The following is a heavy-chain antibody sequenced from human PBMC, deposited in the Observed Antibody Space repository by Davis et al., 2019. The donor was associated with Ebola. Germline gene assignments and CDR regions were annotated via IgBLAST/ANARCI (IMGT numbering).Heavy chain of an antibody. CDR3: AREGLGSDRYFDY. J-gene: IGHJ4*02. Sequence: GESPKISCAASGFTFSSYGMHWVRQAPGKGLEWVAVIWYDGSNKYYADSVKGRFTISRDNSKNTVYLQMNSLRAEDTAVYYCAREGLGSDRYFDYWGQGTLVTVSS. CDR1: GFTFSSYG. CDR2: IWYDGSNK. V-gene: IGHV3-33*01. D-gene: IGHD3-10*01.